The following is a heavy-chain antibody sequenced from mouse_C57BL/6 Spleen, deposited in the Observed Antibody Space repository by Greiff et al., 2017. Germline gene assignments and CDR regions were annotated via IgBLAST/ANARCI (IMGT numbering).Heavy chain of an antibody. J-gene: IGHJ4*01. CDR3: ARSGAYYSNPNYYAMDY. CDR2: IYPGGGYT. D-gene: IGHD2-5*01. Sequence: VQLQQSGAELVRPGTSVKMSCKASGYTFTNYWIGWAKQRPGHGLEWIGDIYPGGGYTNYHEKFKGKATLTADKSSSTAYMQFSSLTSEDSAIYYCARSGAYYSNPNYYAMDYWGQGTSVTVSS. CDR1: GYTFTNYW. V-gene: IGHV1-63*01.